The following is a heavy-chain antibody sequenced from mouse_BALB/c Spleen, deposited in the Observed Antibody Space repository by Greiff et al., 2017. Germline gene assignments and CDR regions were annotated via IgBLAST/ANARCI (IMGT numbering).Heavy chain of an antibody. J-gene: IGHJ2*01. V-gene: IGHV5-6-4*01. Sequence: EVKLVESGGGLVKPGGSLKLSCAASGFTFSSYTMSWVRQTPEKRLEWVATISSGGSYTYYPDSVKGRFTISRDNAKNTLYLQMSSLKSEDTAMYYCTREYRYDKNYWGQGTTLTVSS. CDR3: TREYRYDKNY. D-gene: IGHD2-14*01. CDR1: GFTFSSYT. CDR2: ISSGGSYT.